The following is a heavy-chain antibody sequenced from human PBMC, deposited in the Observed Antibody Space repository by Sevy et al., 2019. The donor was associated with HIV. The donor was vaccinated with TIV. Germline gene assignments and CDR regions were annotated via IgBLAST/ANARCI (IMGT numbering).Heavy chain of an antibody. CDR2: YDPEDDKR. CDR1: GKTLTQLS. CDR3: ATTKDYYDSSGSPFDY. Sequence: ASVKVSCKVSGKTLTQLSMHWVRQAPGKGLEWMGSYDPEDDKRIYAQKFQGRVTMTEDTSKDTAYMELRILRSEDTAVYYFATTKDYYDSSGSPFDYWGQGTLVTVSS. J-gene: IGHJ4*02. V-gene: IGHV1-24*01. D-gene: IGHD3-22*01.